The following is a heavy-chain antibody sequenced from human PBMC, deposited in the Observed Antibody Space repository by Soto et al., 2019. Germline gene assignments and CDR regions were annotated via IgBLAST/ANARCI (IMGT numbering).Heavy chain of an antibody. CDR2: ISSNGGST. D-gene: IGHD6-13*01. V-gene: IGHV3-64D*06. CDR1: GFTFSSYA. Sequence: GGSLRLSCSASGFTFSSYAMHWVRQAPGKGLEYVSAISSNGGSTYHADSVKGRFTISRDNSKNTLYLQMSSLRAEDTAVYYCVKDRSIAAAGTSLGNAFDIWGQGTMVTVSS. J-gene: IGHJ3*02. CDR3: VKDRSIAAAGTSLGNAFDI.